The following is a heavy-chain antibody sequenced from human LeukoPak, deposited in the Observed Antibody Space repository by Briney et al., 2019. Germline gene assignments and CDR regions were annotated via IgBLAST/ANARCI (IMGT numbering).Heavy chain of an antibody. CDR3: ARFDSSSWYSIGYFDY. CDR2: IYYSGST. V-gene: IGHV4-59*01. J-gene: IGHJ4*02. Sequence: SETLSLTCTVSGGSISSYYWSWIRQPPGEGLEWIGYIYYSGSTNYNPSLKSRVTISVDTSKNQFSLKLSSVTAADTAVYYCARFDSSSWYSIGYFDYWGQGTLVTVSS. D-gene: IGHD6-13*01. CDR1: GGSISSYY.